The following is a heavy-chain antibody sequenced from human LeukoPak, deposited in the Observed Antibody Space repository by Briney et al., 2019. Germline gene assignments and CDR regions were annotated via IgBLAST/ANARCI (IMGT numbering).Heavy chain of an antibody. CDR2: IIPIFGTA. CDR1: GGTFSSYA. CDR3: AREGYCSGDKCPVAN. V-gene: IGHV1-69*06. J-gene: IGHJ4*02. D-gene: IGHD2-15*01. Sequence: SVKVSCTASGGTFSSYAISWVRQAPGQGLEWMGGIIPIFGTANYAQKFQGRVTITADKSTSTAYMELSSLRSEDTAVYYCAREGYCSGDKCPVANWGQGALVTVSS.